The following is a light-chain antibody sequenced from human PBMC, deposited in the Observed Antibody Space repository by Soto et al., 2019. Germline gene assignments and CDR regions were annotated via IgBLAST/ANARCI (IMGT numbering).Light chain of an antibody. CDR1: QSFSRTY. CDR2: KAS. CDR3: QQYDTYWT. V-gene: IGKV3-20*01. Sequence: EIVLMQSPGTLSLTPGERATLSCRASQSFSRTYLAWYQQKPGPAPRILIYKASSLKSGVPSRFSGSGSGTEFTLTISSLQPEDFATPYCQQYDTYWTFGQGTKL. J-gene: IGKJ1*01.